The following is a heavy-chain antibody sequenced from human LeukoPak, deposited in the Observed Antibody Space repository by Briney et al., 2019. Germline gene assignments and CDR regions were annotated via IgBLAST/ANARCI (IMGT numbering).Heavy chain of an antibody. V-gene: IGHV3-23*01. Sequence: PGGALRLSCAASGFTFSSYAMSWVRQAPGKGLEWGSAISGSGGSTYYADSVKGRVTISRDNSKNTLWLQMNRLRADDTALYCCPSAAGAFDFWGQGTMVTVSS. CDR3: PSAAGAFDF. D-gene: IGHD6-13*01. CDR1: GFTFSSYA. CDR2: ISGSGGST. J-gene: IGHJ3*01.